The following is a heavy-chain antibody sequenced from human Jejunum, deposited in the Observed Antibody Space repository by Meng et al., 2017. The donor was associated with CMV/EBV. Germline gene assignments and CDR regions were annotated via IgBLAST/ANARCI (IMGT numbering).Heavy chain of an antibody. CDR2: IDPNTGNP. D-gene: IGHD5-24*01. J-gene: IGHJ4*02. CDR1: GYPFTSYA. CDR3: ARDSPLDGYSLLDY. Sequence: QVQLVQSGSELKQPGASVKVPCRPSGYPFTSYAINWVRQAPGQGPDWMGWIDPNTGNPTYDQGFTGRFVFSLDTSVSTAYLQINSLRADDTAVYYCARDSPLDGYSLLDYWGQGTLVTVSS. V-gene: IGHV7-4-1*02.